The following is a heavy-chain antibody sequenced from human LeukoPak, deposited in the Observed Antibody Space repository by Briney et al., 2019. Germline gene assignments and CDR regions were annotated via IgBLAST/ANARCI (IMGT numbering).Heavy chain of an antibody. CDR3: ARAPMVRANVVDY. CDR2: IKQDGSEK. Sequence: GGSLRLSCAASGFTFSSYWMSWVRQAPGKGLEWVANIKQDGSEKYYEDSVKGRFTISRDNAKNTLYLQMNSLRAEDTAVYYCARAPMVRANVVDYWGQGTLVTVSS. CDR1: GFTFSSYW. J-gene: IGHJ4*02. V-gene: IGHV3-7*01. D-gene: IGHD4/OR15-4a*01.